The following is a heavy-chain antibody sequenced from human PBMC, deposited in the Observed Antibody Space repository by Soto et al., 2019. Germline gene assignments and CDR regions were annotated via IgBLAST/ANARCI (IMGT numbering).Heavy chain of an antibody. CDR3: ERVVIFLVIHYSSYGTDV. J-gene: IGHJ6*04. Sequence: SETLSLTCTVSGGSISSYYWSWIRQPPGKGLEWIGYIYYSGSTNYNPSLKSRVTISVDTSKNQFSLKLSSVTAADTAVYYCERVVIFLVIHYSSYGTDVPGTGTTVTVST. CDR1: GGSISSYY. V-gene: IGHV4-59*01. CDR2: IYYSGST. D-gene: IGHD3-16*02.